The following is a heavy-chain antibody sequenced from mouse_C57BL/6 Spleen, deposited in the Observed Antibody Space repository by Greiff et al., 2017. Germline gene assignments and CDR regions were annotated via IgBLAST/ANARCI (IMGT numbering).Heavy chain of an antibody. J-gene: IGHJ4*01. CDR3: ARDYGSREYARDY. CDR1: GYTFTDYY. Sequence: EVQLQQSGPELVKPGASVKISCKASGYTFTDYYMNWVKQSHGKSLEWIGDINPNNGGTSYNQKFKGKATLTVDKSSSTASVELRSLTSEDSAVYYCARDYGSREYARDYWGQGTSVTVSS. V-gene: IGHV1-26*01. CDR2: INPNNGGT. D-gene: IGHD1-1*01.